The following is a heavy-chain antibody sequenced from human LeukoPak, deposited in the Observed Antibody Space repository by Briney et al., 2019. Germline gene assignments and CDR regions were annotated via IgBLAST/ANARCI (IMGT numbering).Heavy chain of an antibody. V-gene: IGHV4-34*01. J-gene: IGHJ5*02. CDR1: GGSFSGYF. D-gene: IGHD3-3*01. Sequence: SETLSLTCAVYGGSFSGYFWSWIRQPPGKGLEWIGEINHSGSTNYNPSLKSRVTISVDTSKNQFSLKLSSVTAADSAVYYCARGLGIFGVSWFDPWGQETLVTVSS. CDR2: INHSGST. CDR3: ARGLGIFGVSWFDP.